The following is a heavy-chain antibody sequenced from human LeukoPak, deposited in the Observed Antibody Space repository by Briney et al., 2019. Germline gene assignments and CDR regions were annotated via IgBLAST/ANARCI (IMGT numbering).Heavy chain of an antibody. Sequence: SVKVSCKASGGTFSSYAISWVRQAPGQGLEWMGGIIPIFGTANYAQKFQGRVTITADESTSTAYMELSSLRSEDTAVYYCARSGRYSSSSYAFDIWSQGTMVTVSS. D-gene: IGHD6-6*01. CDR1: GGTFSSYA. CDR2: IIPIFGTA. J-gene: IGHJ3*02. CDR3: ARSGRYSSSSYAFDI. V-gene: IGHV1-69*13.